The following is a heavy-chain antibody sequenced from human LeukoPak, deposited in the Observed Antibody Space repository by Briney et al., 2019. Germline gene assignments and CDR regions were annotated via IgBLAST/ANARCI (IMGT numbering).Heavy chain of an antibody. Sequence: PGGSLRLSCVASGFSFRNYWMSWVRQAPGKGLEWMANIKEDGSKKNHLDSVKGRFTISRDNAKNFLYLQMNSLRVEDTALYYCARDGDGRGEDFDYWGQGILVTVSS. CDR1: GFSFRNYW. D-gene: IGHD4-17*01. J-gene: IGHJ4*02. V-gene: IGHV3-7*01. CDR3: ARDGDGRGEDFDY. CDR2: IKEDGSKK.